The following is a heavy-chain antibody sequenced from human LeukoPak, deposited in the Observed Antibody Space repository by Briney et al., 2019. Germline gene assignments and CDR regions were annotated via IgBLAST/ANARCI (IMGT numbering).Heavy chain of an antibody. J-gene: IGHJ4*02. CDR2: IIPILGIA. V-gene: IGHV1-69*04. CDR1: GYTFTGYY. CDR3: ARDGGYSSSWYDY. Sequence: SVKVSCKASGYTFTGYYMHWVRQAPGQGLEWMGRIIPILGIANYAQKFQGRVTITADKSTSTAYMELSSLRSEDTAVYYCARDGGYSSSWYDYWGQGTLVTVSS. D-gene: IGHD6-13*01.